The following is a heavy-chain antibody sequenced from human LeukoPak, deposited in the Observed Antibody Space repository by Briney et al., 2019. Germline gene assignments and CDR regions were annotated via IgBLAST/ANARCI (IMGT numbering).Heavy chain of an antibody. CDR2: ISYDGSNK. Sequence: GGSLRLSCAASGFTFSSYAMHWVRQAPGKGLEWVAVISYDGSNKYYADSVKGRFTISRDNSKNTLYLQMNSLRAEDTAVYYCARDALVGFWSAFPSHGAFDIWGQGTMVTVSS. CDR1: GFTFSSYA. CDR3: ARDALVGFWSAFPSHGAFDI. J-gene: IGHJ3*02. V-gene: IGHV3-30-3*01. D-gene: IGHD3-3*01.